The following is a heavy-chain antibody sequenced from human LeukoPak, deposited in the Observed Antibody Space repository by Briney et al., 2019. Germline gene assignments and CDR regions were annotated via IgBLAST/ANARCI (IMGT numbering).Heavy chain of an antibody. CDR3: AGSYSSSWSSYYYYYYMDV. CDR2: IIPIFGTA. Sequence: GASVKVSCKASGGTFSSYAISWVRQAPGKGLEWMGRIIPIFGTANYAQKFQGRVTITTDESTSTAYMELSSLRSEDTAVYYCAGSYSSSWSSYYYYYYMDVWGKGTTVTVSS. V-gene: IGHV1-69*05. J-gene: IGHJ6*03. D-gene: IGHD6-13*01. CDR1: GGTFSSYA.